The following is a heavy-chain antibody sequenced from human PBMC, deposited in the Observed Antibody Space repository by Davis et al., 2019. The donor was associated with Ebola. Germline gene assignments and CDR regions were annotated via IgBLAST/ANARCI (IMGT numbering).Heavy chain of an antibody. CDR3: ARAGFDEVLDY. Sequence: GESLKISCAASGFIFRNYAMHWVRQAPGKGLEWVAVVSHSEGERFYADSVKGRFTISRDNSENTLYLQMNSLTADDTSVYYCARAGFDEVLDYWGQGTLVTVSS. CDR1: GFIFRNYA. CDR2: VSHSEGER. V-gene: IGHV3-30*04. D-gene: IGHD3-3*01. J-gene: IGHJ4*02.